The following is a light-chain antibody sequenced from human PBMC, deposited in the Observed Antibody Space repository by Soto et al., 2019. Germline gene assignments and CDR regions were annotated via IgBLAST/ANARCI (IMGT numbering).Light chain of an antibody. CDR1: SSNIGSNI. J-gene: IGLJ2*01. CDR2: RTN. Sequence: QSVLTQPPSASGTPGQRVSITCSGSSSNIGSNIVNWYQQLPGRAPKLLIYRTNQRLSGVPDRFSASKSGTSASLAISGLQSEDEADYYCEAWDDSLIGVLFGGGTKVTVL. V-gene: IGLV1-44*01. CDR3: EAWDDSLIGVL.